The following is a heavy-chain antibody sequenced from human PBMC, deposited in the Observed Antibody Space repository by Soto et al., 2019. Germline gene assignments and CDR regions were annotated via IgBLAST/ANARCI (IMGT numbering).Heavy chain of an antibody. J-gene: IGHJ4*02. D-gene: IGHD4-17*01. CDR2: VSGSGGST. CDR1: GFTFSSYA. Sequence: EVQLLESGGGLVQPGGSLRLSCAASGFTFSSYAMSWVRQAPGKGLEWVSAVSGSGGSTYYADSVKGRFTLSRDSSKNTLYLQKNSLRAEDTAVYYCAKDPRGGDPKDWRQGTMVTVSS. CDR3: AKDPRGGDPKD. V-gene: IGHV3-23*01.